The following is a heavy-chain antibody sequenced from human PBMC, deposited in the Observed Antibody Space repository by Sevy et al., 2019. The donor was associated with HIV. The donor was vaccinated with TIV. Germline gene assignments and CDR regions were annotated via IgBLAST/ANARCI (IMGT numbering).Heavy chain of an antibody. D-gene: IGHD3-3*01. V-gene: IGHV4-39*01. Sequence: SETLSLTCTVSGGSISSSSYYWGWIRQPPGKGLEWIGSIYYSGSTYYNPSLKSRVTISVDTSKNQFSLKLRSVTAADTSLYYCARNNIVLRFLEWLYNWFDPWGQGTLVTVSS. CDR3: ARNNIVLRFLEWLYNWFDP. CDR1: GGSISSSSYY. J-gene: IGHJ5*02. CDR2: IYYSGST.